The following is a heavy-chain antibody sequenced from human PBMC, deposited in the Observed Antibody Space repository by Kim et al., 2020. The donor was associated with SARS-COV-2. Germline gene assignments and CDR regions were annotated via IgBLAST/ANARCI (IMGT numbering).Heavy chain of an antibody. CDR3: ARGRLAPFP. CDR2: GNT. Sequence: GNTGYAQKFQGRVTMTRNTSISTAYMELSSLRSEDTAVYYCARGRLAPFPWGQGTLVTVSS. D-gene: IGHD3-9*01. J-gene: IGHJ5*02. V-gene: IGHV1-8*01.